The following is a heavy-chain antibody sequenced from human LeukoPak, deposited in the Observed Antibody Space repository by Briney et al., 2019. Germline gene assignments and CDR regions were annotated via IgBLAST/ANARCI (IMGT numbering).Heavy chain of an antibody. J-gene: IGHJ4*02. D-gene: IGHD1-7*01. V-gene: IGHV4-61*01. CDR1: GGSVSSGSYY. CDR2: IYYSGST. Sequence: SETLSLTCTVSGGSVSSGSYYWSWIRQPPGKGLEWIGYIYYSGSTNYDPSLKSRVTISVDTSKNQFSLKLRSVTAADTAVYYCARDRNWNSPVYFDYWGQGTLVTVSS. CDR3: ARDRNWNSPVYFDY.